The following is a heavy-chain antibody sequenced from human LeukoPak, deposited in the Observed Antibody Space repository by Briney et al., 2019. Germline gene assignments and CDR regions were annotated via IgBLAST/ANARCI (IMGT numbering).Heavy chain of an antibody. Sequence: SETLSLTCTVSGGSIGSYYWSWIRQPPGKGLEWIGYIYYSGSTNYNPSLKSRVTISVDTSKNQFSLKLSSVTAADTAVYYCARSPPGSGPLELGFDPWGQGTLVTVSS. V-gene: IGHV4-59*01. CDR2: IYYSGST. D-gene: IGHD3-10*01. J-gene: IGHJ5*02. CDR3: ARSPPGSGPLELGFDP. CDR1: GGSIGSYY.